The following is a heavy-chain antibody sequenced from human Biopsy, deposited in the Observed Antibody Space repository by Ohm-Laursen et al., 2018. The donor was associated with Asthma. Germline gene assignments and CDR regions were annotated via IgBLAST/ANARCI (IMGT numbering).Heavy chain of an antibody. D-gene: IGHD5-12*01. V-gene: IGHV3-30*18. CDR3: AKRRGYSGHDNDY. CDR2: ISYDGNHK. CDR1: GFMFRSFG. J-gene: IGHJ4*02. Sequence: SLRLSCAASGFMFRSFGMHWVRQAPGKGLEWVAVISYDGNHKFYEDSVKGRFTISRDNSKNTLYLQMNSLRTGDTAVHYCAKRRGYSGHDNDYWGQGTLVIVSS.